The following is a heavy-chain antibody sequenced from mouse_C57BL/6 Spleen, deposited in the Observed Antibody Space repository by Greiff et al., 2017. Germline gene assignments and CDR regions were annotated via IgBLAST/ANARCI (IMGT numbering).Heavy chain of an antibody. CDR3: ARLRGSSGYVLDY. J-gene: IGHJ2*01. CDR2: IHPNSGST. CDR1: GYTFTSYW. V-gene: IGHV1-64*01. D-gene: IGHD3-2*02. Sequence: VQLQQPGAELVKPGASVKLSCKASGYTFTSYWMHWVKQRPGQGLEWIGMIHPNSGSTNYNEKFKSKATLTVDKSSSTAYMQLSSLTSEDAAVYYCARLRGSSGYVLDYWGQGTTLTVSS.